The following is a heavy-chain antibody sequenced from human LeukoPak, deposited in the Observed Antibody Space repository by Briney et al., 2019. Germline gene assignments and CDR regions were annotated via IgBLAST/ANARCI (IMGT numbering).Heavy chain of an antibody. Sequence: SETLSLTCTVSGGSISSSSYYWGWICQPPGKGLEWIGSIYYSGSTYYNPSLKSRVTISVDTSKNQFSLKLSSVTAADTAVYYCARHSRIAVAGTGEFDYWGQGTLVTVSS. CDR2: IYYSGST. V-gene: IGHV4-39*01. J-gene: IGHJ4*02. CDR3: ARHSRIAVAGTGEFDY. CDR1: GGSISSSSYY. D-gene: IGHD6-19*01.